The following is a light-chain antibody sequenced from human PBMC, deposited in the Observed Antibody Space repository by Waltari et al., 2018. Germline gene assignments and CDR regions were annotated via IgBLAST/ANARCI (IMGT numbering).Light chain of an antibody. J-gene: IGLJ2*01. CDR1: NIGSKS. V-gene: IGLV3-21*03. CDR3: QVWDTISNHVL. CDR2: DDR. Sequence: SYVLTQPPSVSVAPGKTATFSCGGDNIGSKSVHWYQQKPGQAPLLVVYDDRDRPSGIPERFSASNSENTATMTISRVEDGDEADYYCQVWDTISNHVLFGGGTKLTVL.